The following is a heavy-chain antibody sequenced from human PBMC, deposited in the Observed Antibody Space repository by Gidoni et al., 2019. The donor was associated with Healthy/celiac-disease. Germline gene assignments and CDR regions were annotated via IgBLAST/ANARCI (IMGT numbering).Heavy chain of an antibody. J-gene: IGHJ3*02. CDR1: GGSISSYY. V-gene: IGHV4-59*01. D-gene: IGHD4-17*01. CDR3: ARGTIYGDYGGAFDI. CDR2: ISYSGGT. Sequence: QVQLQESGPGLVKPSETLSLTCTVSGGSISSYYWRWIRPPPGKGLEWIGYISYSGGTNYNPSLKSRVTISVDTSKNQFSLELSSVTAADTAVYYCARGTIYGDYGGAFDIWGQGTMVTVSS.